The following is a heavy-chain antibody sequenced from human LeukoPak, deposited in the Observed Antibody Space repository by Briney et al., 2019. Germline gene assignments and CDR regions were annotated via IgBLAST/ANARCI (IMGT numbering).Heavy chain of an antibody. CDR3: AKAVGPYYDSVVDY. V-gene: IGHV3-9*03. CDR2: ISWNSGSI. CDR1: GFTFDDYA. J-gene: IGHJ4*02. Sequence: GRSLRLSCAASGFTFDDYAVHWVRQAPGKGLEWVSGISWNSGSIGYADSVKGRFTISRDNAKNSLYLQMNSLRAEDMALYYCAKAVGPYYDSVVDYWGQGTLVTVSS. D-gene: IGHD3-3*01.